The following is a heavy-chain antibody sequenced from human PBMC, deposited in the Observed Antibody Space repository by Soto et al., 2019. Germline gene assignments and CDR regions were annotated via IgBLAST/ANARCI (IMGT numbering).Heavy chain of an antibody. CDR1: GGTFSRYG. V-gene: IGHV3-33*01. D-gene: IGHD6-19*01. CDR3: ARDGRSSGCLDD. J-gene: IGHJ4*02. Sequence: PGGSRRLSCAASGGTFSRYGMHGGRQAPGKGLEWVAAIWYDGSNKYYADSVKGRFTISRDNSKNTLYLQMNSLRAEDTAVYYCARDGRSSGCLDDWGQGTLVTVSS. CDR2: IWYDGSNK.